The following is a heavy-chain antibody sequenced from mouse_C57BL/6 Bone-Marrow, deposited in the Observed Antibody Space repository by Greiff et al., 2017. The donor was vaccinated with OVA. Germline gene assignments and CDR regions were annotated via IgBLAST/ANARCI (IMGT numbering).Heavy chain of an antibody. CDR2: IDPSDSYT. Sequence: QVQLQQPGAELVMPGASVKLSCKASGYTFTSYWMHWVKQRPGQGLEWIGEIDPSDSYTNYNQKFKGKSTLTVDKSSGTAYMQLSSLTSEDSAVYYCARTLPYYAMDYWGQGTSVTVSS. CDR1: GYTFTSYW. V-gene: IGHV1-69*01. CDR3: ARTLPYYAMDY. D-gene: IGHD2-10*01. J-gene: IGHJ4*01.